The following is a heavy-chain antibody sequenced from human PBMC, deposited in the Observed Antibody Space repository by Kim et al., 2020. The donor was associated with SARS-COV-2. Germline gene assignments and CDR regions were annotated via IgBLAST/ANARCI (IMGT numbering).Heavy chain of an antibody. J-gene: IGHJ6*02. CDR3: ANGGSGLGGMNV. D-gene: IGHD3-16*01. Sequence: SQTLSLTCAISGDSVSINNAAWNWIRQSPSRGLEWLGMTYYRSKWFNDYALSVKSRITINPDTSKNHFSLQLSSVTPEDTAVYYCANGGSGLGGMNVWGQGTTVSVSS. CDR1: GDSVSINNAA. CDR2: TYYRSKWFN. V-gene: IGHV6-1*01.